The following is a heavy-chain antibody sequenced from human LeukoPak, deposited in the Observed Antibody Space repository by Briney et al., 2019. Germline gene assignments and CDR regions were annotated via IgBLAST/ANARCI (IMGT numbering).Heavy chain of an antibody. CDR2: IYYSGST. Sequence: SETLSLTCTVSGGSISSSSYYWGWIRQPPGKGLEWIGSIYYSGSTYYNPSLKSRVTISVDTSKNQFSLKLSSVTAADTAVYYCARGDYYDSSGYLMTAQYYFDYWGQGNLVTVSS. CDR3: ARGDYYDSSGYLMTAQYYFDY. J-gene: IGHJ4*02. V-gene: IGHV4-39*01. CDR1: GGSISSSSYY. D-gene: IGHD3-22*01.